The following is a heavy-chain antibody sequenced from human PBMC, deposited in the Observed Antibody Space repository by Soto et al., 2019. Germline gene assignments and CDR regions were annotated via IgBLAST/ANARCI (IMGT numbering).Heavy chain of an antibody. CDR1: SGSISSTSFF. J-gene: IGHJ3*02. V-gene: IGHV4-39*01. CDR3: AHQTAARPNYAFDI. CDR2: IYYSGNT. Sequence: SETLSLTCTVSSGSISSTSFFWGWIRRPPGKGLEWIGTIYYSGNTYYNPSLKSRVTISVDTSKNQFSLNLSSVTAADSAVYYCAHQTAARPNYAFDIWGQGTMVTVSS. D-gene: IGHD6-6*01.